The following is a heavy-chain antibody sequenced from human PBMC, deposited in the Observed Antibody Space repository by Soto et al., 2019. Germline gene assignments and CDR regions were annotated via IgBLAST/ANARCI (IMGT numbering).Heavy chain of an antibody. J-gene: IGHJ6*03. V-gene: IGHV3-30*18. Sequence: GGSLRLSCAASGFTFSSYGMHWVRQAPGKGLEWVAVISYDGSNKYYADSVKGRFTISRDNSKNTLYLQMNSLRAEDTAVYYCAKAPGETVYYYYMDVWGKGTTVTVSS. CDR1: GFTFSSYG. CDR3: AKAPGETVYYYYMDV. CDR2: ISYDGSNK. D-gene: IGHD3-10*01.